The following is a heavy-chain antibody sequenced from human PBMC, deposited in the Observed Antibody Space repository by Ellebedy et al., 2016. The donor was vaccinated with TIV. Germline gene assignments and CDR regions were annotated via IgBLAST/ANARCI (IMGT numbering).Heavy chain of an antibody. CDR2: INHSGST. Sequence: GSLRLSXAASGFTFSSYSMNWVRQPPGKRLEWIGEINHSGSTNYNPSLKSRVTISVDTSKNQFSLKLSSVTAADTAVYYCTRGLIAVADTFFFDSWGQGTLVTVSS. D-gene: IGHD6-19*01. CDR3: TRGLIAVADTFFFDS. CDR1: GFTFSSYS. V-gene: IGHV4-34*01. J-gene: IGHJ4*02.